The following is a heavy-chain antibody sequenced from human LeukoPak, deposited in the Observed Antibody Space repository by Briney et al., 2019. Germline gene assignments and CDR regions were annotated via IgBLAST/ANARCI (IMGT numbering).Heavy chain of an antibody. CDR2: IYYSGNT. J-gene: IGHJ3*02. V-gene: IGHV4-59*01. Sequence: SETLSLTCTVSGGSISSYYWSWIRQPPGKGLEWIGCIYYSGNTSYNPSLKSRVTISVDTSKNQFSLKLTSVTAADTAVYYCARFVRSGSYPNDAFDIWGQGTMVTVSS. CDR3: ARFVRSGSYPNDAFDI. D-gene: IGHD1-26*01. CDR1: GGSISSYY.